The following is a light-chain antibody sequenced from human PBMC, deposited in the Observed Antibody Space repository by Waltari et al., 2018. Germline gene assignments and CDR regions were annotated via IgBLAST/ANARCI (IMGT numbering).Light chain of an antibody. J-gene: IGKJ4*01. V-gene: IGKV3-20*01. CDR1: QWVTSSY. CDR3: QQYGSSLVT. Sequence: VLTQSPDTLSLSPGERATISYRASQWVTSSYLAWYQQKPGQAPRLLIYAASARATGIPDRFSGSGSGTDFTLTISRLEPEDFAVYFCQQYGSSLVTFGGGTEVEIK. CDR2: AAS.